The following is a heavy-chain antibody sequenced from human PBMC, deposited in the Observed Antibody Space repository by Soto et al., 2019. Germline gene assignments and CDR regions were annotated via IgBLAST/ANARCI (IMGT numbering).Heavy chain of an antibody. Sequence: GGSLRLSYAASGFTFSSYGMHWVRQAPGKGLEWVAVISYDGSNKYYADSVKGRFTISRDNSKNTLYLQMNSLRAEDTAVYYCAKGNLGKVRGVIDYWGQGTLVTVSS. V-gene: IGHV3-30*18. CDR3: AKGNLGKVRGVIDY. D-gene: IGHD3-10*01. CDR1: GFTFSSYG. J-gene: IGHJ4*02. CDR2: ISYDGSNK.